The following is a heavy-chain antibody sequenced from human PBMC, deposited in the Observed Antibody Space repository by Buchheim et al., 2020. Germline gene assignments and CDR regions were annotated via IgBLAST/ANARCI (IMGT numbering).Heavy chain of an antibody. D-gene: IGHD3-3*01. CDR3: VKSRSSYYPRNYYFYMHV. CDR1: GFTFRNYG. CDR2: ISEDGRNK. Sequence: QVQLVESGGGVVQPGGSLRLSCGVSGFTFRNYGMHWARQAPGKGLEWVAVISEDGRNKYYTDSVKGRFTISRDNSKSTVDLQINSVRREDTAVYYCVKSRSSYYPRNYYFYMHVWGKGTT. J-gene: IGHJ6*03. V-gene: IGHV3-30*18.